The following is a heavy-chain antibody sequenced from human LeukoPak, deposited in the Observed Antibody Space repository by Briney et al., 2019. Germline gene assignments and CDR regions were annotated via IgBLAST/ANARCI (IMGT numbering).Heavy chain of an antibody. CDR1: GFTFSSYA. CDR3: AALVMSGWYFDY. Sequence: GGSLRLSCAASGFTFSSYAMYWVRQAPGKGLEWVAVISYDGSNKYYADSVKGRFTISRDNSKNTLYLQMNSLRAEDTAVYYCAALVMSGWYFDYWGQGTLVTVSS. V-gene: IGHV3-30-3*01. D-gene: IGHD6-19*01. J-gene: IGHJ4*02. CDR2: ISYDGSNK.